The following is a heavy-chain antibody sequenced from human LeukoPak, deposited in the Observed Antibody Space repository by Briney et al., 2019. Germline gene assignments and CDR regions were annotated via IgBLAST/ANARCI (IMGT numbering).Heavy chain of an antibody. V-gene: IGHV1-8*01. D-gene: IGHD7-27*01. CDR1: GYTFTSFD. CDR2: MKSNNGHT. Sequence: EASVTVSCKASGYTFTSFDFNWVRQATGQGLEWMGWMKSNNGHTGYAQKFQGRVTMTRDTSISTAYMELSSLTFEDTAVYYCARGPPNWGMVGYWGQGTLVTVSS. J-gene: IGHJ4*02. CDR3: ARGPPNWGMVGY.